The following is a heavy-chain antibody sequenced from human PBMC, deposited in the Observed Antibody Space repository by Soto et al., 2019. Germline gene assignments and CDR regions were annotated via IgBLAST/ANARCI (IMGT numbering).Heavy chain of an antibody. Sequence: ASVKVSCKVPENTLTELTIDWLRQAPVKGLEWMGRSAPEEGEPIYPQKFQGRVSMTEDPSTDTAYMELTSLRSEDTAVYFCAADRKIVGTIRAFDFWGQ. CDR1: ENTLTELT. J-gene: IGHJ4*02. CDR2: SAPEEGEP. V-gene: IGHV1-24*01. D-gene: IGHD1-26*01. CDR3: AADRKIVGTIRAFDF.